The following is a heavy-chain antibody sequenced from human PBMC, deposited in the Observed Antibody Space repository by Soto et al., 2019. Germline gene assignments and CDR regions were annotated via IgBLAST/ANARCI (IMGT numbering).Heavy chain of an antibody. CDR1: GVTFTKYA. D-gene: IGHD5-12*01. CDR2: ISGSGSAT. J-gene: IGHJ4*02. Sequence: EVQLLESGGGLVQPGGSLRLSCAVSGVTFTKYAMSWVRQAPGKGLEWVSAISGSGSATHYADSVKGRFTISRDNSKYTLSLQMNSLRVEDMAIYFCAKRSGFDSGLFEYWGQGTLVTVSS. V-gene: IGHV3-23*01. CDR3: AKRSGFDSGLFEY.